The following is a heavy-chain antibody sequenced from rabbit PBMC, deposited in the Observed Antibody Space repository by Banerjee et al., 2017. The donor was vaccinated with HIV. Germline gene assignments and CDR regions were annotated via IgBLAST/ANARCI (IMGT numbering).Heavy chain of an antibody. J-gene: IGHJ4*01. V-gene: IGHV1S40*01. D-gene: IGHD1-1*01. CDR3: ARRAGGYDL. CDR1: GFSFSSSYW. Sequence: QSLEESGGDLVKPGGSLALTCTASGFSFSSSYWICWVRQAPGKGLEWIACIYAGSSGSTYYASWANGRFTISKTSSTVTLQMTSLTAADTATYFCARRAGGYDLRGPGTLVTVS. CDR2: IYAGSSGST.